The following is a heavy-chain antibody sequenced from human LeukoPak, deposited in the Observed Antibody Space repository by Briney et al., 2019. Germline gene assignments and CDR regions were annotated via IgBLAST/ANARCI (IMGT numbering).Heavy chain of an antibody. V-gene: IGHV3-11*04. CDR2: IRSSGTTI. CDR3: ARDRGAVTDVFDY. CDR1: GFTFSDYY. J-gene: IGHJ4*02. D-gene: IGHD6-19*01. Sequence: PGGSLRLSSVASGFTFSDYYMSWIRQAPGKGLEWVSYIRSSGTTIHYADSVKGRFTISRDNAKNSLYLQMNSMRAEDTAVYDCARDRGAVTDVFDYWGQGTLVTVSS.